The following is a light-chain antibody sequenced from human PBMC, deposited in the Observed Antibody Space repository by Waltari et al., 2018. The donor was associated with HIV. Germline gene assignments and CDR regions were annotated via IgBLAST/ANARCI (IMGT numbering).Light chain of an antibody. Sequence: QSVLTQPPSESAARGQTVTIACPGRRPNIAHNYVSWYPQRPGTAPKLLIYNNNGRPSGIPDRFPGSKSGTSATLGITGLQTGDEADYYCGTWDSSLSAVVFGGGTKLTVL. CDR2: NNN. J-gene: IGLJ2*01. CDR3: GTWDSSLSAVV. V-gene: IGLV1-51*01. CDR1: RPNIAHNY.